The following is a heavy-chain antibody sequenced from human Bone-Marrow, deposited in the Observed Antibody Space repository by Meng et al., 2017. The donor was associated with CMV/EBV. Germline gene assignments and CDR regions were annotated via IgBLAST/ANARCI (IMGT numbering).Heavy chain of an antibody. Sequence: SVKVSCKASGCTFTSYYMHWVRQAPGQGLEWVGRITPKLGITNYSPQFNGRLNLNADQSTRTAYMELNSLRSEDTAIFYCARGKGYGDDGYRSSNWFDPWGQGTLVTVSS. V-gene: IGHV1-69*04. J-gene: IGHJ5*02. CDR1: GCTFTSYY. CDR2: ITPKLGIT. D-gene: IGHD5-12*01. CDR3: ARGKGYGDDGYRSSNWFDP.